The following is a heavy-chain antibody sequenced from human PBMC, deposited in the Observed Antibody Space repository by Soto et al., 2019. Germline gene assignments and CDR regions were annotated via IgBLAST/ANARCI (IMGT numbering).Heavy chain of an antibody. D-gene: IGHD3-10*01. J-gene: IGHJ4*02. CDR2: ISGSGGST. V-gene: IGHV3-23*01. CDR3: AKLLVLGEWD. Sequence: PGGSLRLSCAASGFIFSNNAMHWVRQAPGKGLEWVSAISGSGGSTYYADSVKGRFTISRDNSKNTLYLQMNSLRAEDTAVYYCAKLLVLGEWDWGQGTLVTVSS. CDR1: GFIFSNNA.